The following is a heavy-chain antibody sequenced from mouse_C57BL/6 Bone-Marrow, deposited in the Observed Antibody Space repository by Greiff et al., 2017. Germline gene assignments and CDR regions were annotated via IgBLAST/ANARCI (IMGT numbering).Heavy chain of an antibody. CDR3: ARYCYCISYAMGY. V-gene: IGHV1-53*01. D-gene: IGHD2-12*01. J-gene: IGHJ4*01. CDR1: GYTFNSYW. CDR2: INPGNGGT. Sequence: VQLQQPGAELVKPGASVKLSCKASGYTFNSYWMHWVKQRPGQGLEWIGNINPGNGGTNYNEKFKSKATLTEDKSSSTAYMQLSSLTSEDSAVYYCARYCYCISYAMGYWGQGTSVTVSS.